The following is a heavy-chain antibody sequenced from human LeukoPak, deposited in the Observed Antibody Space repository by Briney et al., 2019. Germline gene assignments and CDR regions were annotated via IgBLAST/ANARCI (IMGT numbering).Heavy chain of an antibody. J-gene: IGHJ4*02. CDR2: ISGGGGST. CDR3: AKAQHSSVWGYFDY. Sequence: GGSLRLSCAASGFTFSSYGMSWVRQAPGKGLEWVSAISGGGGSTYYADSVKGRFTISRDNSKNTLYLQMNGLRAEDTAVYYCAKAQHSSVWGYFDYWGQGTLVTVSS. CDR1: GFTFSSYG. V-gene: IGHV3-23*01. D-gene: IGHD6-25*01.